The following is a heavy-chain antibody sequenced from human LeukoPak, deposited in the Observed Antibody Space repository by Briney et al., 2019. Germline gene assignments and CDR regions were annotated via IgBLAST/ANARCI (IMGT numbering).Heavy chain of an antibody. V-gene: IGHV3-48*02. J-gene: IGHJ4*02. Sequence: PGGSLRLSCAASGFTFRNYWMTWVRQAPGKGLEWVSYISSSSSTIYYADSVKGRFTISRDNAKNSLYLQMNSLRDEDTAVYYCARDRYSGSYGGVFDYWGQGTLVTVSS. CDR2: ISSSSSTI. CDR3: ARDRYSGSYGGVFDY. D-gene: IGHD1-26*01. CDR1: GFTFRNYW.